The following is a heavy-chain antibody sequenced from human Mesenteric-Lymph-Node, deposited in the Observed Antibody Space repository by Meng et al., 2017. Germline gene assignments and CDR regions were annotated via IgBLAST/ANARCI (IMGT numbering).Heavy chain of an antibody. V-gene: IGHV1-2*02. CDR3: ARERGYSYGTYYYGMDV. J-gene: IGHJ6*02. Sequence: ASVKVSCKASGYTFTGYSMHWVRQAPGQGLEWMGWINPNSGGTNYAQKFQGRVTMTRDTSISTAYMELSRLRSDDTAVYYCARERGYSYGTYYYGMDVWGQGTTVTVSS. CDR1: GYTFTGYS. D-gene: IGHD5-18*01. CDR2: INPNSGGT.